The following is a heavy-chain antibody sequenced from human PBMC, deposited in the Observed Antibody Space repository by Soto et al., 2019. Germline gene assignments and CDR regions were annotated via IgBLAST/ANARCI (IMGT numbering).Heavy chain of an antibody. D-gene: IGHD5-12*01. Sequence: GGSLRLSCAASGFTVSSNYMSWVRQAPGKGLEWVSVLYSGGITYYADSVKGRFTISRDNSKNTVYLQMNSLRAEDSAVYYCARENSGLSYYYFAMDVWGQGTTVTVSS. CDR2: LYSGGIT. J-gene: IGHJ6*01. CDR3: ARENSGLSYYYFAMDV. V-gene: IGHV3-53*01. CDR1: GFTVSSNY.